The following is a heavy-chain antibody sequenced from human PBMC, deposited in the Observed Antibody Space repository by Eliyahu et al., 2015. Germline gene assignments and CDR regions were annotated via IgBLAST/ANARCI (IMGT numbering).Heavy chain of an antibody. D-gene: IGHD2-21*02. V-gene: IGHV4-39*01. CDR2: VFHSGST. Sequence: QLQESGPGLVKPSETLSLXCXVSGGSISSNNYXWVWIRXPPGKGLEWIGSVFHSGSTYYHPSLKSRATISLDTSKNQFFLRLNSVTAADTAVYYCARRLGVTDFYFDSWGQGTLATVSS. CDR3: ARRLGVTDFYFDS. J-gene: IGHJ4*02. CDR1: GGSISSNNYX.